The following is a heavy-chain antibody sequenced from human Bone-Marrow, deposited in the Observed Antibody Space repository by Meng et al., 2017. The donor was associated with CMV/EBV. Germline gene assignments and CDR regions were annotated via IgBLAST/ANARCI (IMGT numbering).Heavy chain of an antibody. D-gene: IGHD3-22*01. CDR1: GFTFSSYW. J-gene: IGHJ4*02. CDR3: ARDRYYYDSSGYYSY. V-gene: IGHV3-7*01. Sequence: GSLRLSCAASGFTFSSYWMSWVRQAPGKGLEWVANIKQDGSEKYYVDSVKGRFTISRDNAKNSLYLQMNSLRAEDTAVYYCARDRYYYDSSGYYSYWGQGTLVTVS. CDR2: IKQDGSEK.